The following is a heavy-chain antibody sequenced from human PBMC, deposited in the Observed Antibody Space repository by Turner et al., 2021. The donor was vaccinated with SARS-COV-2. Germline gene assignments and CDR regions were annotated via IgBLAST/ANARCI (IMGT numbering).Heavy chain of an antibody. Sequence: QVQLQESGPGLVNPSETLSLTCTVSGGSISSSYWSWIRQPPGKGLEWIGYIDYSVSTNYNPSLKSRVSISVDTSKNQFSLKLTSVTAADTAVYYCARGRGGGGSSNNWFDPWGQGTLVIVSS. CDR2: IDYSVST. V-gene: IGHV4-59*01. J-gene: IGHJ5*02. D-gene: IGHD2-15*01. CDR1: GGSISSSY. CDR3: ARGRGGGGSSNNWFDP.